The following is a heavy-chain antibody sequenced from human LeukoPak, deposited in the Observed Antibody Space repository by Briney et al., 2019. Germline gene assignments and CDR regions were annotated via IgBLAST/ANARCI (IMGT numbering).Heavy chain of an antibody. CDR2: IIASGNSL. CDR1: GFTFFSYA. V-gene: IGHV3-23*01. Sequence: PGGSLRLSCAASGFTFFSYAMTWVRQAPGKGLEWVSTIIASGNSLYYADAVKGRFTISRDNSKNTLYLQMDSLRAEDTATYYCAKDEGNFLFGGGGLLYWGQGILVAVSS. CDR3: AKDEGNFLFGGGGLLY. D-gene: IGHD3-16*01. J-gene: IGHJ4*01.